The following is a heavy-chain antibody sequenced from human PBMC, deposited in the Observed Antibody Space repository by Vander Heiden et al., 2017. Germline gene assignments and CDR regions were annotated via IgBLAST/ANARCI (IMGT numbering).Heavy chain of an antibody. CDR3: AKVKYYYDSSGWVGAFDI. CDR2: ISWNSGSI. CDR1: GFTFDDYA. D-gene: IGHD3-22*01. J-gene: IGHJ3*02. Sequence: EVQLVESGGGLVQPGRSLRLSCAASGFTFDDYAMHWVRQAPGKGLEWVSGISWNSGSIGYADSVKGRVTISRDNAKNSLYLQMNSLRAEETALYYCAKVKYYYDSSGWVGAFDIWGQGTMVTVYS. V-gene: IGHV3-9*01.